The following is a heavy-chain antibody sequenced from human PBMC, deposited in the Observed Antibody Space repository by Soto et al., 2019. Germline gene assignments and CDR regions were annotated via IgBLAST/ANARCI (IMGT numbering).Heavy chain of an antibody. CDR1: GGSFSGYY. D-gene: IGHD1-26*01. CDR2: INHSGST. CDR3: ARATLGVTNDY. J-gene: IGHJ4*02. Sequence: PSETLSLTCAVYGGSFSGYYWSWIRQPPGKGLEWIGEINHSGSTNYNPSLKSRVTISVDTSKNQFSLKLSSVTAADTAVYYCARATLGVTNDYWGQGTLVTVSS. V-gene: IGHV4-34*01.